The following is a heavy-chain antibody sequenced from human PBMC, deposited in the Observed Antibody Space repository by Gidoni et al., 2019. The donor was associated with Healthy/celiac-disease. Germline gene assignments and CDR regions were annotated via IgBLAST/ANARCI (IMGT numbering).Heavy chain of an antibody. V-gene: IGHV3-49*03. Sequence: EVQLVESGGGLVQPGRSLRLSCTAYGFTSGDYAMSWFRQAPGKGLEWVGFIRSKAYGGTTEYAASVKGRFTISRDDSKSIAYLQMNSLKTEDTAVYYCTRALLYDYVWGSYRFPFDYWGQGTLVTVSS. D-gene: IGHD3-16*02. CDR2: IRSKAYGGTT. CDR3: TRALLYDYVWGSYRFPFDY. CDR1: GFTSGDYA. J-gene: IGHJ4*02.